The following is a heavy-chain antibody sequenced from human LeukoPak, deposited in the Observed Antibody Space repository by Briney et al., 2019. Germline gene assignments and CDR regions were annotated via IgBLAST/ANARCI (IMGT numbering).Heavy chain of an antibody. CDR1: GLTFNTYA. J-gene: IGHJ5*02. V-gene: IGHV3-23*01. CDR3: ATQGGGTYYLAHRASGS. Sequence: PGGSLRLSCAASGLTFNTYAMSWVRQAPGKGLEWVSAISGSGGSTYYADSVKGRFTISRDNSKNTLFLQMYSLRAEDTAVYYCATQGGGTYYLAHRASGSWGQGTLVTVSS. D-gene: IGHD1-26*01. CDR2: ISGSGGST.